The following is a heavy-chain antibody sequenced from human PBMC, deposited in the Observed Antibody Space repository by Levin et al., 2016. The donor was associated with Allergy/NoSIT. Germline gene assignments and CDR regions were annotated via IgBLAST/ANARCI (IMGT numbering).Heavy chain of an antibody. D-gene: IGHD6-13*01. J-gene: IGHJ6*02. CDR1: GFTVSSNY. CDR2: IYSGGST. Sequence: GESLKISCAASGFTVSSNYMSWVRQAPGKGLEWVSVIYSGGSTYYADSVKGRFTISRDNSKNTLYLQMNSLRAEDTAVYYCAREFAAGSPYGMDVWGQGTTVTVSS. CDR3: AREFAAGSPYGMDV. V-gene: IGHV3-53*01.